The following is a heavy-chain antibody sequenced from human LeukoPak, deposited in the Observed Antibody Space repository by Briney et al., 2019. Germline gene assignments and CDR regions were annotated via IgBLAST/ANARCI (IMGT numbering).Heavy chain of an antibody. CDR3: ARDGGYDWVSLYYYGMDV. CDR2: MNPNSGNT. D-gene: IGHD5-12*01. CDR1: GYTFTGYY. J-gene: IGHJ6*02. V-gene: IGHV1-8*02. Sequence: ASVKVSCKASGYTFTGYYMHWVRQAPGQGLEWMGWMNPNSGNTGYAQKFQGRVTMTRNTSISTAYMELSSLRSEDTAVYYCARDGGYDWVSLYYYGMDVWGQGTTVTASS.